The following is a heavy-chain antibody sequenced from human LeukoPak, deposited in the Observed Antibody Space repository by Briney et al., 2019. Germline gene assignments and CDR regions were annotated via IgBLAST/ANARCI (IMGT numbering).Heavy chain of an antibody. CDR1: GGSISSYS. CDR2: IYTSGST. D-gene: IGHD3-22*01. V-gene: IGHV4-4*07. Sequence: SETLSLTCTVSGGSISSYSWSWIRQPAGKGLEWIGRIYTSGSTNYNPSLKSRVTMSVDTSKNQSSLKLSSVTAADTAVYYCAREVTTYYCDSSGYYSFDYWGQGTLVTVSS. J-gene: IGHJ4*02. CDR3: AREVTTYYCDSSGYYSFDY.